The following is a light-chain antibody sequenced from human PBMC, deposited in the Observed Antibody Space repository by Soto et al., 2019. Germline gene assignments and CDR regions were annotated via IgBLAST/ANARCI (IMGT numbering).Light chain of an antibody. V-gene: IGLV2-8*01. CDR3: TSYAGSNNYV. CDR2: EVS. CDR1: SSDVGGYNY. Sequence: QSALTQVPSASGSPGQSVTISCTGTSSDVGGYNYVPWYQQHPGKAPKLMIYEVSKRPSGVPDRFSGSKSGNTASLTVSGLQAEDEADYYCTSYAGSNNYVFGTGTKVTVL. J-gene: IGLJ1*01.